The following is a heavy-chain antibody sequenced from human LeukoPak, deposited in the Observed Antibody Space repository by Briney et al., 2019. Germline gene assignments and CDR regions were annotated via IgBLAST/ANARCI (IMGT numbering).Heavy chain of an antibody. D-gene: IGHD4-23*01. J-gene: IGHJ4*02. CDR3: AKWSPYGGNPGY. CDR1: GFIFSNSA. V-gene: IGHV3-30*18. CDR2: ISYDGSNK. Sequence: GRSLRLSCAASGFIFSNSAMHWVRQAPGKGLEWVAVISYDGSNKYYADSVKGRFTISRDNSKNTLYLQMNSLRAEDTAVYYCAKWSPYGGNPGYWGQGTLVTVSS.